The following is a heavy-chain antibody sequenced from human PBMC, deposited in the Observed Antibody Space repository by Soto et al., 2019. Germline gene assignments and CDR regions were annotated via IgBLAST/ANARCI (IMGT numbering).Heavy chain of an antibody. V-gene: IGHV1-3*01. CDR3: ARSDLYYDFWRGYFDY. CDR1: GYTFTSYA. CDR2: INAGNGNT. Sequence: ASVKVSCKASGYTFTSYAMHWVRQAPGQRLEWMGWINAGNGNTKYSQKFQGRVAITRDTSASTAYMELSSLRSEDTAVYYCARSDLYYDFWRGYFDYWGQGSLVIVSS. J-gene: IGHJ4*02. D-gene: IGHD3-3*01.